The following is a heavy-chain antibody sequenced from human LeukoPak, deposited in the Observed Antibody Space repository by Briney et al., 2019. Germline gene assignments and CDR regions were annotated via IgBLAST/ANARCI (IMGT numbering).Heavy chain of an antibody. Sequence: GRSLRLSCAASGFTFSSYAMHWVRQAPVKGLEWVAVISYDGSNKYYADSVKGRFTISRDNSKNTLYLQMNSLRAEDTAVYYCARVDGYCSGGSCPTDYWGQGTLVTVSS. CDR1: GFTFSSYA. D-gene: IGHD2-15*01. CDR3: ARVDGYCSGGSCPTDY. J-gene: IGHJ4*02. CDR2: ISYDGSNK. V-gene: IGHV3-30*04.